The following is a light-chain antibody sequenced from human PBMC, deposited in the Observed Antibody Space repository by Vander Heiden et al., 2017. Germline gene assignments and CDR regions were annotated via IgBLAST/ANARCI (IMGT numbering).Light chain of an antibody. CDR2: LGS. CDR1: QSLLHSNGYNY. CDR3: MQALQTPWT. V-gene: IGKV2-28*01. Sequence: DIVMNQSPLSLPVTHGEPASISCRSSQSLLHSNGYNYLDWYLQKPGQSPQLLIYLGSNRASGVPDRFSGSGSGTDFTLKISRVEAEDVGVYYCMQALQTPWTFGQGTKVEIK. J-gene: IGKJ1*01.